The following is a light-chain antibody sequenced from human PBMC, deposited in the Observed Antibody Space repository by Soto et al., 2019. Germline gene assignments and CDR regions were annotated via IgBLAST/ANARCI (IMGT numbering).Light chain of an antibody. CDR3: QKSYSTPPYT. V-gene: IGKV1-39*01. CDR2: AAY. Sequence: DIQMTQSPSSLSTSVGDRVTITCRASQYINNYLNWYQQKPGKAPKLLIFAAYNLQSVVPSRFSGSGSGTYFTLTISSLQPEDFATYYCQKSYSTPPYTFGQGTKLDMK. CDR1: QYINNY. J-gene: IGKJ2*01.